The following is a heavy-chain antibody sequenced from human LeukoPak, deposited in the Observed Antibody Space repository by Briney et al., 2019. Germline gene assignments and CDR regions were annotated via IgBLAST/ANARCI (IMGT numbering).Heavy chain of an antibody. J-gene: IGHJ2*01. V-gene: IGHV4-39*01. CDR1: GGSINNNGYY. Sequence: SETLSLTCTVSGGSINNNGYYWGWIRQPPGKGLEWIGSIYYSGSTYYNPSLKSRVTISVDTSKNQFSLRLSSVTAADTAVYYCARGLTTVTTSPNWYFDLWGRGTLVTVSS. CDR2: IYYSGST. CDR3: ARGLTTVTTSPNWYFDL. D-gene: IGHD4-17*01.